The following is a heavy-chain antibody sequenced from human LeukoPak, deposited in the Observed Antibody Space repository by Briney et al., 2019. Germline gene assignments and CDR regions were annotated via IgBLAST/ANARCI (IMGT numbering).Heavy chain of an antibody. J-gene: IGHJ2*01. CDR3: ASNYLRYCSGGSCYSSYWYFDL. CDR2: IIPIFGTA. V-gene: IGHV1-69*06. D-gene: IGHD2-15*01. Sequence: SVKVSCKASGGTFSSYAISWVRQAPGQGLEWMGGIIPIFGTANYAQKFQGRVTITADKSTSTAYMELSSLRSEDTAVYYCASNYLRYCSGGSCYSSYWYFDLWGRGTLVTVSS. CDR1: GGTFSSYA.